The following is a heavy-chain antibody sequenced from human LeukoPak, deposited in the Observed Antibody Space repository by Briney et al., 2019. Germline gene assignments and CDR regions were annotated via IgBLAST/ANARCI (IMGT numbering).Heavy chain of an antibody. CDR2: IYYSGST. CDR1: GGSISSYY. Sequence: PSETLSLTCTVSGGSISSYYWSWIRQPPGKGLEWIGYIYYSGSTNYNPSLKSRVTISVDTSKNQFSLKLSSVTAADTAVYYCAKEAEAGPNYYYYGMDVWGQGTTVTVSS. D-gene: IGHD1/OR15-1a*01. V-gene: IGHV4-59*01. CDR3: AKEAEAGPNYYYYGMDV. J-gene: IGHJ6*02.